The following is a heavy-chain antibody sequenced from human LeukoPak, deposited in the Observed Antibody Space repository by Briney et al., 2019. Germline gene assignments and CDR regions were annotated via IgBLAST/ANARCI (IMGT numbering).Heavy chain of an antibody. CDR2: ISYDGSNK. CDR3: ARRDSSGYEY. Sequence: GGSLRLSCAASGFTFSSYAMHWVRQAPGKGLEWVAVISYDGSNKYYADSVKGRFTISRDNSKNTLYLQMGSLRAEDMAVYYCARRDSSGYEYWGQGTLVTVSS. J-gene: IGHJ4*02. V-gene: IGHV3-30*14. D-gene: IGHD3-22*01. CDR1: GFTFSSYA.